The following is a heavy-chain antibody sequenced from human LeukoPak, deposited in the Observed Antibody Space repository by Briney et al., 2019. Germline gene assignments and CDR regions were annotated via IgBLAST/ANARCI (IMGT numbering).Heavy chain of an antibody. CDR2: IIPIFGTA. V-gene: IGHV1-69*06. Sequence: EATVTVSCKTSGYSFTNYGITWVRQAPGQGLEWMGGIIPIFGTANYAQKFQGRVTITADKSTSTAYMELSSLRSEDTAVYYCARDLRGPYNWNQFINWFDPWGQGTLVTVSS. CDR1: GYSFTNYG. J-gene: IGHJ5*02. CDR3: ARDLRGPYNWNQFINWFDP. D-gene: IGHD1-20*01.